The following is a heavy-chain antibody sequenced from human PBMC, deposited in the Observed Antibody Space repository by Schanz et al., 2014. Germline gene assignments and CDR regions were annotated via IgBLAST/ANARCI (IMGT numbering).Heavy chain of an antibody. CDR1: GVTSDDYG. J-gene: IGHJ4*02. D-gene: IGHD3-10*01. Sequence: EVQLVESGGGLVQPGRSLRLSCVVSGVTSDDYGMHWVRQVPGKGLEWVSRINSDGSSASYADSVKGRFTISRDNAKNTLYLQMNSVRAEDSAVYYCTRGSGSRSYGWYYDSWGQGTLVTVSS. CDR2: INSDGSSA. CDR3: TRGSGSRSYGWYYDS. V-gene: IGHV3-74*02.